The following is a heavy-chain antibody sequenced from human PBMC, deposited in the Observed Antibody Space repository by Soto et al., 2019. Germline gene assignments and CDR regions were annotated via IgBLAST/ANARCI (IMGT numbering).Heavy chain of an antibody. CDR3: ARDVLVAGTPGDKLIDY. D-gene: IGHD6-19*01. CDR2: IWYDGSNK. Sequence: SGGSLRLSCAASGFTFSSYGMHWVRQAPGKGLEWVAVIWYDGSNKYYADSVKGRFTISRDNSKNTLYLQMNSLRAEDTAVYYCARDVLVAGTPGDKLIDYWGQGTLVTVSS. V-gene: IGHV3-33*01. J-gene: IGHJ4*02. CDR1: GFTFSSYG.